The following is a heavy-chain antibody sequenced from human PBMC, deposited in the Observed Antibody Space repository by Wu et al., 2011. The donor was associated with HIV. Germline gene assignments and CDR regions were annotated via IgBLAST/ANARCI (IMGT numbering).Heavy chain of an antibody. CDR3: ARERCPSNKDCFGTFDI. J-gene: IGHJ3*02. V-gene: IGHV1-69*13. Sequence: VKKPGASVKVSCKAPGYIFTSHDINWVRQAPGQGLEWMGRIIPMFGTTKYAQKFQGRVTITADEPTSTAYMELSSLRSDDTAVYYCARERCPSNKDCFGTFDIWGQGTKVTVSS. CDR2: IIPMFGTT. D-gene: IGHD2-21*02. CDR1: GYIFTSHD.